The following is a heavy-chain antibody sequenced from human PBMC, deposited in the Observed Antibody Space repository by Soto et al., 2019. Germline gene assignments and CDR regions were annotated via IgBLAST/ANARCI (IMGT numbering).Heavy chain of an antibody. CDR2: IYYSGST. CDR1: GGSIGSSSYY. J-gene: IGHJ5*02. Sequence: PSETLCLTCTVSGGSIGSSSYYWGWIRQPPGKGLEWIGSIYYSGSTYYNPSLKSRVTISVDTSKNQFSLKLSSVTAADTAVYYCASAPLGYCSSTSCYGGVDNWFDPWGQGTLVTVSS. D-gene: IGHD2-2*03. CDR3: ASAPLGYCSSTSCYGGVDNWFDP. V-gene: IGHV4-39*01.